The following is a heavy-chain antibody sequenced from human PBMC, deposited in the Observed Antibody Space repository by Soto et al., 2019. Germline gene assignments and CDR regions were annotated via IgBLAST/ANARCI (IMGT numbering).Heavy chain of an antibody. CDR3: ARGNDFWSGYYYFDY. CDR1: GGSISSYY. CDR2: IYYSGST. D-gene: IGHD3-3*01. J-gene: IGHJ4*02. V-gene: IGHV4-59*01. Sequence: SETLSLTCTVSGGSISSYYWSWIRQPPGKGLEWIGYIYYSGSTNYNPSLKSRVTISVDTSKNQFSLKLSSVTAADTAVYYCARGNDFWSGYYYFDYWGRGTLVTVSS.